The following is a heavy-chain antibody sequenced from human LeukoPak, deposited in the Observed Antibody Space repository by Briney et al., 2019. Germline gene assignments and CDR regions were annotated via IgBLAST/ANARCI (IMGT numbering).Heavy chain of an antibody. V-gene: IGHV3-7*04. D-gene: IGHD3-22*01. CDR1: GFTLSSYW. Sequence: GGSLRLSCSACGFTLSSYWLSWVRQAPGKGLEWVAKIKQDGSAKDHVDSVKGRFTISRDNAKNLLYLQMNGLGAEDTAVYYWVRDPRAEGGYQSYFDYWGQGTLVTVSS. CDR2: IKQDGSAK. CDR3: VRDPRAEGGYQSYFDY. J-gene: IGHJ4*02.